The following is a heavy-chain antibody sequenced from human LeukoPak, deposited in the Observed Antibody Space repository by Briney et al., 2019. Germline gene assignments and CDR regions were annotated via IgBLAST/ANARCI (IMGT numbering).Heavy chain of an antibody. CDR3: AKPGEPSNYYFDY. V-gene: IGHV3-23*01. Sequence: GGSLRLSCTASGFTFSTYDMSWVRQAPGKGLEWVSTVRVNGRSTYYADSVKGRFTISRDNSKNTLYLQMNSLRAEDTALYYCAKPGEPSNYYFDYWGQGALVTVSS. J-gene: IGHJ4*02. CDR2: VRVNGRST. CDR1: GFTFSTYD. D-gene: IGHD1-14*01.